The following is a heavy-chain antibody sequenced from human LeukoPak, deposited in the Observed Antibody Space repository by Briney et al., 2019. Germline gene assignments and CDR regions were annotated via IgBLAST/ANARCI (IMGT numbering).Heavy chain of an antibody. CDR1: GFTFSSYS. Sequence: GGSLRLSCAASGFTFSSYSINWARQAPGKGLEWVSYINGGSNAIYYADSVKGRFTISRDNAKNPLYLQMNSLRVEDTALYYCARDLDWSFDYWGQGTLVTVSS. D-gene: IGHD1-1*01. CDR2: INGGSNAI. V-gene: IGHV3-48*01. J-gene: IGHJ4*02. CDR3: ARDLDWSFDY.